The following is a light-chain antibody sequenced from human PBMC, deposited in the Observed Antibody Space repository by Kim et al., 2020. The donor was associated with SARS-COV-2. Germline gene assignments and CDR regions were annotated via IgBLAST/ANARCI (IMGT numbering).Light chain of an antibody. Sequence: VGDRVTITCRASQGISNYVAWYQQKPGKVPKLLIYAASTLQSGVPSRFSGSGSGTDFTLTISSLQPEDVATYYCQKYNSAPPGFTFGPGTKVDIK. CDR2: AAS. CDR3: QKYNSAPPGFT. CDR1: QGISNY. J-gene: IGKJ3*01. V-gene: IGKV1-27*01.